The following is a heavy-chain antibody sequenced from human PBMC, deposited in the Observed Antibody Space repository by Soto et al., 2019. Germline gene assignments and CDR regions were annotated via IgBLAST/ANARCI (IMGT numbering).Heavy chain of an antibody. Sequence: ASVKVSCKVSGYTLTELSMHWVRQAPGKGLEWMGGFDPEDGETIYAQKFQGRVTMTEDTSTDTAYMELRSLRSDDTAVYYCARYSYEEYYFDYWGQGTLVTVSS. V-gene: IGHV1-24*01. J-gene: IGHJ4*02. D-gene: IGHD5-18*01. CDR2: FDPEDGET. CDR3: ARYSYEEYYFDY. CDR1: GYTLTELS.